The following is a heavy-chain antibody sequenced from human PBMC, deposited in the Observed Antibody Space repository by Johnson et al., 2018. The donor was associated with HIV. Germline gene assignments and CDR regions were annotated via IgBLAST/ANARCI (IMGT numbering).Heavy chain of an antibody. CDR1: GFTFSNAW. Sequence: VQLVESGGGLVKPGESLRLSCAASGFTFSNAWMSWVRQAPGKGLEWVGRIKSKTDGETTDYAAPVKGRFTISRDNAKKSLYLQMNSLRVEDTAVYYCARLNIAFDIWGQGTMVTISS. CDR3: ARLNIAFDI. D-gene: IGHD2/OR15-2a*01. V-gene: IGHV3-15*01. CDR2: IKSKTDGETT. J-gene: IGHJ3*02.